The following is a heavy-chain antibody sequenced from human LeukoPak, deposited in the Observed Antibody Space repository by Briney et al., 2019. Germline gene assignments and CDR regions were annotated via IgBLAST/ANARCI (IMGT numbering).Heavy chain of an antibody. Sequence: GGSLRLSCAASGFTFSSYTIHWVRQAPGKGLEWVAVISSDGTNKYYADSVKGRFTISRDNSKNTLYLQVSSLRAEDTAVYYSARGAYEIVVVTAPTYWGQGTLVTVSS. CDR3: ARGAYEIVVVTAPTY. J-gene: IGHJ4*02. V-gene: IGHV3-30-3*01. CDR2: ISSDGTNK. D-gene: IGHD2-21*02. CDR1: GFTFSSYT.